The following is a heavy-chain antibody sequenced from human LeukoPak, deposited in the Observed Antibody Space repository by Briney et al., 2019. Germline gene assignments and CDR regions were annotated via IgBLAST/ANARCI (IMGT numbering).Heavy chain of an antibody. V-gene: IGHV3-64*01. Sequence: GGSLRLSCAASGFTFSSYAMHWVRQAPGKGLEYVSAISSNGGSTYYANSVKGRFTISRDNSKNTLYLQMGSPRAEDMAVYYCARGGAYYYDSSGYYFDYWGQGTLVTVSS. CDR1: GFTFSSYA. CDR3: ARGGAYYYDSSGYYFDY. J-gene: IGHJ4*02. D-gene: IGHD3-22*01. CDR2: ISSNGGST.